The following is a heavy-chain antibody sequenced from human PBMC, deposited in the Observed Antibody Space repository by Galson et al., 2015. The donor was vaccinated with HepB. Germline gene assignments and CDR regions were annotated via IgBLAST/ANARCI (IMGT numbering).Heavy chain of an antibody. CDR2: ISYDGSNK. D-gene: IGHD6-13*01. J-gene: IGHJ4*02. CDR3: ARDRRPYSSSWQPLDY. CDR1: GFTFSSYA. V-gene: IGHV3-30*04. Sequence: SLRLSCAASGFTFSSYAMHWVRQAPGKGLEWVAVISYDGSNKYYADSVKGRFTISRDNSKNTLYLQMNSLRAEDTAVYYCARDRRPYSSSWQPLDYWGQGTLVTVSS.